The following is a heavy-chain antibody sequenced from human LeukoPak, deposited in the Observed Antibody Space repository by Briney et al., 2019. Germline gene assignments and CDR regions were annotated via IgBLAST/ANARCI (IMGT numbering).Heavy chain of an antibody. CDR1: GFTFSSYA. J-gene: IGHJ4*02. CDR2: ISGSGGST. D-gene: IGHD3-22*01. V-gene: IGHV3-23*01. Sequence: GGSLRLSCAASGFTFSSYAMSWVRQAPGKGLEWVSAISGSGGSTYYADSVKGRFTISRDNCKNTMYLQMNSLRAEDTAVYYCAKDQYYDSSGYLDYWGQGTLVTVSS. CDR3: AKDQYYDSSGYLDY.